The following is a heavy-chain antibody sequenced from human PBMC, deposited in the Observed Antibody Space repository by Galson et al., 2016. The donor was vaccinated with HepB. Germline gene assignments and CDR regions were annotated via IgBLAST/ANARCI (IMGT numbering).Heavy chain of an antibody. D-gene: IGHD6-13*01. CDR3: ARHGSTAAVEFDY. Sequence: SETLSLTCTVSGGSISSGTYYWGWIRQPPGKGLELIGTIYSGGRTYYNPSLMSRLTISVDTSKNQFSLRLSSVTAADTAVYYCARHGSTAAVEFDYWGQGTLVTVSS. J-gene: IGHJ4*02. V-gene: IGHV4-39*01. CDR2: IYSGGRT. CDR1: GGSISSGTYY.